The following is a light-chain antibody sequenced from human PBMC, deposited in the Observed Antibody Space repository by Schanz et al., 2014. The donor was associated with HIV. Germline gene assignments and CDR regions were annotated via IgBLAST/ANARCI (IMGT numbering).Light chain of an antibody. Sequence: EIVMTQSPATLSVSPGERATLSCRASQSVSSNLAWYQQKPGQAPRLLIYGASTRATGIPARFSGSGSGTEFTLTVNRLEPEDFAVYYCQQYGSSPRTFGGGTKVEIK. V-gene: IGKV3-15*01. J-gene: IGKJ4*01. CDR3: QQYGSSPRT. CDR1: QSVSSN. CDR2: GAS.